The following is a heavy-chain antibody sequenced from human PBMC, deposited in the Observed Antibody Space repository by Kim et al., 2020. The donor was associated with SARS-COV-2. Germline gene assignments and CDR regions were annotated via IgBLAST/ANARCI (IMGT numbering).Heavy chain of an antibody. CDR1: VCSLFFYW. CDR2: INEDGNEK. J-gene: IGHJ4*02. D-gene: IGHD3-16*01. Sequence: GGSLRLSVAASVCSLFFYWFVCFFSFLFFLLEWVANINEDGNEKYYVDSVRGRVTIACDYVKNSLYLQVNSLRVEDTAVYYCVISGGSDPINWGQGTLITVSS. CDR3: VISGGSDPIN. V-gene: IGHV3-7*03.